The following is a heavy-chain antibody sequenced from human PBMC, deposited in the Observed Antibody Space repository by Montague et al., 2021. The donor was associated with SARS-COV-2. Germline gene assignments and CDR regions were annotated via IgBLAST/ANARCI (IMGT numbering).Heavy chain of an antibody. J-gene: IGHJ6*02. D-gene: IGHD3-10*01. CDR1: GGSISSYY. CDR3: ARFGPYYGSGSYYNGGMDV. Sequence: SETLSLTCTVSGGSISSYYWSWIRQPPGKGLEWIGYIYYSGSTNYNPSLKSRVTISVDTSKNQFSLKLSSVTAADTAVYYCARFGPYYGSGSYYNGGMDVWGQGTTVTVSS. V-gene: IGHV4-59*12. CDR2: IYYSGST.